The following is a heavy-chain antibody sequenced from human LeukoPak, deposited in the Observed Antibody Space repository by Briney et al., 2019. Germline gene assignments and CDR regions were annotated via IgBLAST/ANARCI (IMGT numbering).Heavy chain of an antibody. Sequence: GGSLRLSCAASGFTFRSYWMTWVRQAPGKGLEWVANIKQDGSEKYYVDSVKGRFTISRDNAKNSLYLQMNSLRAEDTAVYYCTTFYSRLTDYWGQGTLVTVSS. V-gene: IGHV3-7*05. CDR2: IKQDGSEK. CDR3: TTFYSRLTDY. D-gene: IGHD2/OR15-2a*01. J-gene: IGHJ4*02. CDR1: GFTFRSYW.